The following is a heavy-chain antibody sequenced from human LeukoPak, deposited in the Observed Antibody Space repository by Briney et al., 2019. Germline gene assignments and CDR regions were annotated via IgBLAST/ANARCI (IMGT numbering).Heavy chain of an antibody. CDR1: GYSFTSYW. Sequence: GESLQISCKGSGYSFTSYWIGWVRQMPGKGLEWMGIIYPGDSDTRYRPSFQGQVTISADKSISTSYLQWSSLNASDTAMYYCARQFELGHFDYWGQATLVTVSS. CDR3: ARQFELGHFDY. D-gene: IGHD7-27*01. J-gene: IGHJ4*02. V-gene: IGHV5-51*01. CDR2: IYPGDSDT.